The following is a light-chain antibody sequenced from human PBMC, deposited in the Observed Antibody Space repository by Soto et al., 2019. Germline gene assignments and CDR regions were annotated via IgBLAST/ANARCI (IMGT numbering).Light chain of an antibody. J-gene: IGLJ3*02. V-gene: IGLV1-40*01. CDR2: GNS. CDR3: QSYDSSLSGSV. CDR1: SSNIGAAYH. Sequence: QSALTQPPSVSVAPGQRVTISCTGSSSNIGAAYHVHWYQQLPGTAPKLLIYGNSNRPSGVPDRFSGSKSGTSASLAITGLQAEDEADYYCQSYDSSLSGSVFGGGTKLTVL.